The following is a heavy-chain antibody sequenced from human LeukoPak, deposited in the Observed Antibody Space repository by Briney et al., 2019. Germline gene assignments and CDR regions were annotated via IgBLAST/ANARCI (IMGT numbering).Heavy chain of an antibody. V-gene: IGHV3-30*04. J-gene: IGHJ4*02. D-gene: IGHD1-1*01. Sequence: PGGSLRLSCAASGFTFSSYAMHWVRQAPGKGLEWVAVISYDGGNKYYADSVKGRFTISRDNSKNTLYLQMNSLRAEDTAVYYCARDWNGPFDYWGQGTLVTVSS. CDR3: ARDWNGPFDY. CDR2: ISYDGGNK. CDR1: GFTFSSYA.